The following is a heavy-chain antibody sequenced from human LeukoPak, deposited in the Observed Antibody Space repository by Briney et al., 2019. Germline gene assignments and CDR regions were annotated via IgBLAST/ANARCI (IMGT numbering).Heavy chain of an antibody. V-gene: IGHV1-24*01. CDR3: ATAEVYYYGSGSYSY. D-gene: IGHD3-10*01. Sequence: ASVKVSCKVSGYTLTELSMHWVRQAPGKGLEWMGGFDPEDGETIYVQKFQGRVTMTEDTSTDTAYMELSSLRSEDTAVYYCATAEVYYYGSGSYSYWGQGTLVTVSS. CDR1: GYTLTELS. CDR2: FDPEDGET. J-gene: IGHJ4*02.